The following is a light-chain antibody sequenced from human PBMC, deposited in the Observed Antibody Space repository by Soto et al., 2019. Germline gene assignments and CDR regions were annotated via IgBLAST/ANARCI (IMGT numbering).Light chain of an antibody. Sequence: EIVLTQSPATLSLSPGERATLSCRASQSVSSYLAWYQQKPGQAPRLLIYDASNRANSNPARFSGSGSGTDIALTISSLEPEGVAVYYCQQSSNWPLTFGGGTKVEIK. CDR1: QSVSSY. CDR2: DAS. V-gene: IGKV3-11*01. CDR3: QQSSNWPLT. J-gene: IGKJ4*01.